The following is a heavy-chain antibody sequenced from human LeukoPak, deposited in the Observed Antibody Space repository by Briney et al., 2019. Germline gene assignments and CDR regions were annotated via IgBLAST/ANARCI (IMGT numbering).Heavy chain of an antibody. CDR1: GGTFDNSA. D-gene: IGHD1-1*01. V-gene: IGHV1-69*04. J-gene: IGHJ6*02. CDR2: IIPILNIP. Sequence: ASAKVSCKASGGTFDNSAINWVRQAPGQGLEWMGRIIPILNIPNYAQKLQGRVTIAADKSTSTAYMELSSLRSDDTAVYYCAREKMEVGYYGLDVWGQGTTVTVSS. CDR3: AREKMEVGYYGLDV.